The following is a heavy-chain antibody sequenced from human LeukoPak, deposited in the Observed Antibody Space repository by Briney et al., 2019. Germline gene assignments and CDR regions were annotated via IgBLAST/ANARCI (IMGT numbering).Heavy chain of an antibody. D-gene: IGHD6-19*01. CDR1: GFTFSSYA. V-gene: IGHV3-23*01. J-gene: IGHJ4*02. CDR2: ISGSGGST. CDR3: ARDATRIAVTLDY. Sequence: GGSLRLSCAASGFTFSSYAMSWVRQAPGKGLEWVSAISGSGGSTYYADSVKGRFTISRDNAKNSLYLQMNSLRAEDTAVYYCARDATRIAVTLDYWGQGTLVTVSS.